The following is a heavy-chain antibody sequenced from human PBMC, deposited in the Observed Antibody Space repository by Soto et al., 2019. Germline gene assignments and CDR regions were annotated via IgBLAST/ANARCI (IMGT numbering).Heavy chain of an antibody. Sequence: SETLSLTCAVYGGSFSGYYWSWIRQPPGKGLEWIGEINHSGSTNYNPSLKSRVTISVDTSKNQFSLKLSSVTAADTAVYYCARGSKIWFGEIGTFDIWGQGTMVTVSS. CDR2: INHSGST. CDR3: ARGSKIWFGEIGTFDI. V-gene: IGHV4-34*01. J-gene: IGHJ3*02. CDR1: GGSFSGYY. D-gene: IGHD3-10*01.